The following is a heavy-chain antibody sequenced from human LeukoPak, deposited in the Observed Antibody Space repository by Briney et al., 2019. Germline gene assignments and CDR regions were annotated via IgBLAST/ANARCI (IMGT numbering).Heavy chain of an antibody. D-gene: IGHD3-16*01. CDR3: AKHGGFYGSRFDY. Sequence: GGSLRLSCAASGFTFSSYAMSWVRQAPGKGLEWVSSISGSAAGTYYADSVTGRFTISRDNSKNTLYLQENSLRAEDTAVYYCAKHGGFYGSRFDYWGQGALVTVSS. V-gene: IGHV3-23*01. J-gene: IGHJ4*02. CDR2: ISGSAAGT. CDR1: GFTFSSYA.